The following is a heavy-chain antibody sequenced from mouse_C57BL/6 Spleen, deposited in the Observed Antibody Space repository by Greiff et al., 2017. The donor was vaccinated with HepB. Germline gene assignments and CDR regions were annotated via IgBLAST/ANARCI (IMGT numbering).Heavy chain of an antibody. J-gene: IGHJ4*01. CDR3: AEIYYYGSSYPYYYAMDY. CDR1: GYSFTGYY. Sequence: VQLQQSGPELVKPGASVKISCKASGYSFTGYYMNWVKHSPEKSLEWIGEINPSTGGTTYNQKFKAKATLTVDKSSSTAYMQLKSLTSEDSAVYYCAEIYYYGSSYPYYYAMDYWGQGTSVTVSS. D-gene: IGHD1-1*01. V-gene: IGHV1-42*01. CDR2: INPSTGGT.